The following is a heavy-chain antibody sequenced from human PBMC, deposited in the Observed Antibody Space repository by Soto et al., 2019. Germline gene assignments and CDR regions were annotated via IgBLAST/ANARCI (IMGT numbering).Heavy chain of an antibody. CDR1: GYTFTSYG. CDR3: AREPVLGYCSGGSCPGDFDY. Sequence: ASVKVSCTASGYTFTSYGISWVRQAPGQRLEWMGWINAGNGNTKYSQKFQGRVTITRDTSASTAYMELSSLRSEDTAVYYCAREPVLGYCSGGSCPGDFDYWGQGTLVTVSS. J-gene: IGHJ4*02. V-gene: IGHV1-3*01. CDR2: INAGNGNT. D-gene: IGHD2-15*01.